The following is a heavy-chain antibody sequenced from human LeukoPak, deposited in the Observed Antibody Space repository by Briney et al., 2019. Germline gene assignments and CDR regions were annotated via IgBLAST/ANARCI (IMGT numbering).Heavy chain of an antibody. J-gene: IGHJ4*02. CDR3: TSRKEYSTSSVYY. CDR1: GYTFTNYV. V-gene: IGHV3-23*01. D-gene: IGHD6-6*01. Sequence: GGSLRLSCAASGYTFTNYVMTWVRQAPGKGLEWISTISVSGATTYYADSVQGRFTISRDNSKNTLSLRMNNLRAEDSAIYYCTSRKEYSTSSVYYWGQGTPVTVSS. CDR2: ISVSGATT.